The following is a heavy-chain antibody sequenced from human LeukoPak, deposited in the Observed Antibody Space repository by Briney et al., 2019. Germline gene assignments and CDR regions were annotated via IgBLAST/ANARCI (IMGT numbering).Heavy chain of an antibody. Sequence: GASVKVSCKASGYTFTSYDINWVRQATGQGLEWMGWTNPNSGNTGYAQKFQGRVTMTRSTSVSTAYMELSSLRSEDTAVYYCAKARSGSYSTDFDYWGQGTLVTVSS. V-gene: IGHV1-8*01. CDR3: AKARSGSYSTDFDY. D-gene: IGHD1-26*01. CDR1: GYTFTSYD. CDR2: TNPNSGNT. J-gene: IGHJ4*02.